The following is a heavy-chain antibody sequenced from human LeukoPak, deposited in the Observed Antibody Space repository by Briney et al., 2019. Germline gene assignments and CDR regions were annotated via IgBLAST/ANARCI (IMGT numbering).Heavy chain of an antibody. CDR3: ASGMTSTAFDP. J-gene: IGHJ5*02. CDR2: INPNSGGT. CDR1: GYPFTSYG. D-gene: IGHD2-21*02. V-gene: IGHV1-2*02. Sequence: ASVKVSCKASGYPFTSYGISWVRQAPGQGLEWMGWINPNSGGTNYAQKFQGRVTMTRDTSISTAYMELSRLRSDDTAVYYCASGMTSTAFDPWGQGTLVTVSS.